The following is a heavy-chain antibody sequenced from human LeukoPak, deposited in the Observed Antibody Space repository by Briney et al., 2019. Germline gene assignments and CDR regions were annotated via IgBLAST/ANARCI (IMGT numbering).Heavy chain of an antibody. CDR2: IWYDGSNK. CDR3: AREGSSGRTSDY. V-gene: IGHV3-33*01. D-gene: IGHD3-22*01. J-gene: IGHJ4*02. CDR1: GFTFSSYG. Sequence: GGSLRLSCAASGFTFSSYGMHWVRQAPGKGLEWVAVIWYDGSNKYYADSVKGRFTISRDNSKNTLYLQMSSLRAEDTAVYYCAREGSSGRTSDYWGQGTLVIVSS.